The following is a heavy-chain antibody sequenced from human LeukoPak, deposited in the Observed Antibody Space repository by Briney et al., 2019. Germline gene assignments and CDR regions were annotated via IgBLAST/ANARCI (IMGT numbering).Heavy chain of an antibody. Sequence: SETLSLTCSVSGGSITSISYFWGWIRQPPGKGLEWIGTIYYTGMTYYNPSLKSRVTISIDTSKNQFSLKLSSVTAADTAVYYCARSLSIVGATTGNYYFDYWGQGTLVTVSS. D-gene: IGHD1-26*01. V-gene: IGHV4-39*07. J-gene: IGHJ4*02. CDR2: IYYTGMT. CDR1: GGSITSISYF. CDR3: ARSLSIVGATTGNYYFDY.